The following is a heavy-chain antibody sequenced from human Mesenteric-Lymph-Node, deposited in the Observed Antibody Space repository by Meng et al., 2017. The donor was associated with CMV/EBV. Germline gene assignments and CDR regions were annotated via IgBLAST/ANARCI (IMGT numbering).Heavy chain of an antibody. V-gene: IGHV4-34*01. Sequence: QGQVKQGGAGLLKPSETLSLTCAVYGGSFSGYYWSWIRQPPGKGLEWIGEINHSGSTNYNPSLKSRVTISVDTSKNQFSLKLSSVTAADTAVYYCARHQRWLKSEGGFNYWGQGTLVTVSS. CDR3: ARHQRWLKSEGGFNY. D-gene: IGHD4-23*01. CDR2: INHSGST. J-gene: IGHJ4*02. CDR1: GGSFSGYY.